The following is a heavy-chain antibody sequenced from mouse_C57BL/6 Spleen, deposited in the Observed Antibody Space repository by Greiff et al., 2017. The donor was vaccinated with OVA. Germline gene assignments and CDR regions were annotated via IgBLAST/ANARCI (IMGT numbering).Heavy chain of an antibody. CDR2: IDPENGDT. V-gene: IGHV14-4*01. J-gene: IGHJ2*01. Sequence: EVKLQESGAELVRPGASVKLSCTASGFNIKDDYMHWVKQRPEQGLEWIGWIDPENGDTEYASKFQGKATITADTSSNTAYLQLSSLTSEDTAVYYCTTLRLDYWGQGTTLTVSS. CDR3: TTLRLDY. D-gene: IGHD2-12*01. CDR1: GFNIKDDY.